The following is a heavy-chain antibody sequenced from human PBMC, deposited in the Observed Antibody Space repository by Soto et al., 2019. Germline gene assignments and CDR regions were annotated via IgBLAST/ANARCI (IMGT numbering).Heavy chain of an antibody. CDR1: GGSFSGYY. CDR2: INHSGST. Sequence: PSETLSLTCAVYGGSFSGYYWSWIRQPPGKGLEWIGEINHSGSTNYNPSLKSRVTISVDTSKNQFSLKLSSVTAADTAVYYCARGGSSWSRQHPKRRPPETYYYYYGMDVWGQGTTVTVSS. CDR3: ARGGSSWSRQHPKRRPPETYYYYYGMDV. V-gene: IGHV4-34*01. D-gene: IGHD6-13*01. J-gene: IGHJ6*02.